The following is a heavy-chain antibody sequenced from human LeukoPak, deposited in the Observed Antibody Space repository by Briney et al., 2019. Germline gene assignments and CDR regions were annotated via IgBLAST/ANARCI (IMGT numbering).Heavy chain of an antibody. CDR2: IYYSEST. CDR1: GDSISNYY. D-gene: IGHD3-22*01. V-gene: IGHV4-59*01. Sequence: SETLSLTCTVSGDSISNYYWSWIRQPPGKGLEWIGYIYYSESTNYNPSLKSRVTISTDTSKSQFSLNLRSVTAEDTGIYYCARGRCRNSGCRPCFDYWGQGTQVTVSS. J-gene: IGHJ4*02. CDR3: ARGRCRNSGCRPCFDY.